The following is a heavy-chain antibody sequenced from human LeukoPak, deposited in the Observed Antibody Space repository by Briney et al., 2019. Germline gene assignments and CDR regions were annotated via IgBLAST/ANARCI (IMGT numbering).Heavy chain of an antibody. CDR2: INANSGGT. CDR3: ARDHSSGWYVGY. CDR1: GYTFTGYY. J-gene: IGHJ4*02. D-gene: IGHD6-19*01. Sequence: ASVKVSCKASGYTFTGYYMHWVRQAPGQGLEWMGWINANSGGTNYAQKFQGRVTMTRDTAISTAYMELSRLTSDDTAVYYCARDHSSGWYVGYWGQGTLVTVSS. V-gene: IGHV1-2*02.